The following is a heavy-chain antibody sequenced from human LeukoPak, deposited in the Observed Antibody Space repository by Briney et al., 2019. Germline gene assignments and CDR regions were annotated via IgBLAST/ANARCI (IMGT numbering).Heavy chain of an antibody. D-gene: IGHD5-24*01. Sequence: ASVKVSCKASGYTFSSYGMNWVRQAPGQGLEWMGWMNPNSGNTGYAQKFQGRVTITRNTSISTAYMELSSLRSEDTAVYYCARDHGSEMATTNWFDPWGQGTLVTVSS. CDR1: GYTFSSYG. V-gene: IGHV1-8*03. CDR3: ARDHGSEMATTNWFDP. J-gene: IGHJ5*02. CDR2: MNPNSGNT.